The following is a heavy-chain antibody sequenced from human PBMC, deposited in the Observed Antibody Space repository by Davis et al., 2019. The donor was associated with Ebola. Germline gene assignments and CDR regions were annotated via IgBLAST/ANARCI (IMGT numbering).Heavy chain of an antibody. J-gene: IGHJ4*02. CDR1: GFTFSNYD. CDR2: ISYDGSNK. D-gene: IGHD4-11*01. V-gene: IGHV3-30*18. Sequence: PGGSLRLSCAVSGFTFSNYDMHWVRQAPGKGLEWVAIISYDGSNKYYADSVKGRFTISRDNSKNTLYLQMNSLRAEDTAVYYCAKVHYPSPDYSNHFDYWGQGTLVTVSS. CDR3: AKVHYPSPDYSNHFDY.